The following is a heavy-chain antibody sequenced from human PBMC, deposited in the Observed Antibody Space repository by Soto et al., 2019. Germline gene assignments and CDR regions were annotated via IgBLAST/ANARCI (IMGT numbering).Heavy chain of an antibody. D-gene: IGHD5-12*01. Sequence: NPXETLSLTRAVSGYSIRSGCFWGWIRQPPGKGLEWIANMYHDGNTHYNPSLKSRVTMSVDTSKNQFSLKLNSVTAADTAVYYCARESYSGYHSYDSWGQGILVTVSS. J-gene: IGHJ4*02. CDR1: GYSIRSGCF. CDR3: ARESYSGYHSYDS. CDR2: MYHDGNT. V-gene: IGHV4-38-2*02.